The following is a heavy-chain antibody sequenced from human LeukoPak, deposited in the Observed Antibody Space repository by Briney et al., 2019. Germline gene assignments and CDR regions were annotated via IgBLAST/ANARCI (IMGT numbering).Heavy chain of an antibody. V-gene: IGHV3-23*01. D-gene: IGHD1-1*01. CDR1: GFTFNTYA. CDR3: AKDLQGKLEGGATGPFDY. J-gene: IGHJ4*02. Sequence: GGSLRLSCAASGFTFNTYAMSWVRQAPGRGLEWVSAISADALATFYTDSVKGRFTISRDNYKNTMYLQMNTLRAEDTAIYYCAKDLQGKLEGGATGPFDYWGQGALVSVSS. CDR2: ISADALAT.